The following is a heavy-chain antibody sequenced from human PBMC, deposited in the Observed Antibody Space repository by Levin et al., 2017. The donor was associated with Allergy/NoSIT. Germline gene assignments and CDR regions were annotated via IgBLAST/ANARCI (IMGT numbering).Heavy chain of an antibody. V-gene: IGHV4-39*02. J-gene: IGHJ3*02. CDR3: AIGETSCPGGSCYPVYDAFYI. Sequence: PSETLSLTCTVSGGSISDNAYYWGWIRQPPGKGLEWIGSVYYSGSTYYNPSLKSRVTMSLDTSKNDFSLKLRSVTAADTAVYYCAIGETSCPGGSCYPVYDAFYIWGQGTMVIVSS. D-gene: IGHD2-15*01. CDR2: VYYSGST. CDR1: GGSISDNAYY.